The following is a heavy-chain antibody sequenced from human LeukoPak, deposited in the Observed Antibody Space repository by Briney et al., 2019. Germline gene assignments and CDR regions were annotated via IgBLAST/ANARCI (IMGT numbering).Heavy chain of an antibody. V-gene: IGHV3-15*01. CDR3: TTGPGNSGY. J-gene: IGHJ4*02. CDR2: IKGKTVGGTI. CDR1: GLTFSNAW. Sequence: GGSLRLSCAVSGLTFSNAWMSWVRQAPGKGLEWVGRIKGKTVGGTIEYAAPVKGRFTISRDDSKNTVYLQMNSLKTEDTAVYYCTTGPGNSGYWGQGTLVTVSS. D-gene: IGHD4-23*01.